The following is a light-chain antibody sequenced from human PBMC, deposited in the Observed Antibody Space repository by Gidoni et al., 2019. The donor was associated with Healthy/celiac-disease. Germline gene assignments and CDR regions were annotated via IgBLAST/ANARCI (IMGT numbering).Light chain of an antibody. V-gene: IGLV2-11*01. Sequence: QSALTQPRPVCGSPGQSVTISCTGTSSDVGGYNYVSWYQQHPGKAPKLMIYEVSKRPSGLPARFSGSKAGTTASPTISGLHAQDEADYYCCSYAGSWTVFCGGTQLTV. J-gene: IGLJ2*01. CDR2: EVS. CDR1: SSDVGGYNY. CDR3: CSYAGSWTV.